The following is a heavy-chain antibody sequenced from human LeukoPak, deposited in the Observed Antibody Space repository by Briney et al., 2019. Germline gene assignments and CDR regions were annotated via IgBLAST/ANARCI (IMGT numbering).Heavy chain of an antibody. V-gene: IGHV4-31*03. CDR1: GGSISSGGYY. CDR2: IYYSGTI. D-gene: IGHD2-2*02. J-gene: IGHJ5*02. CDR3: ARDGGEAYCGSTSCYSNNWFDP. Sequence: SQTLSLTCTVSGGSISSGGYYWTWIRQHPGKGLEWIGYIYYSGTIYYNPSLRSRVTISVDTSKNQFSLKLTSVTAADTAVYYCARDGGEAYCGSTSCYSNNWFDPWGQGTLVTVSS.